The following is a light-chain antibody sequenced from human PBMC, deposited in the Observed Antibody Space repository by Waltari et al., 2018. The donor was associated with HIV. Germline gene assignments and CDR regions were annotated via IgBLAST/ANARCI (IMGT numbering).Light chain of an antibody. CDR2: DDS. Sequence: SYVLTQPPSVSVAPGQTARITCGGDNIGRKSAHWYQQKPGQAPVLVVHDDSDRPSGIPERFSGSNSGNTATLTISRVEGGDEADYYCQVWDSSSDHCVFGGGTKLTVL. CDR3: QVWDSSSDHCV. J-gene: IGLJ2*01. V-gene: IGLV3-21*02. CDR1: NIGRKS.